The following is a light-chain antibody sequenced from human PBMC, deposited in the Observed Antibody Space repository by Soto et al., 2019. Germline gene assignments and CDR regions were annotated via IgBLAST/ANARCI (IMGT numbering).Light chain of an antibody. CDR2: KAS. CDR1: QTISSW. Sequence: DIHVALSPAALAGSLGDRVTISCRASQTISSWLACYQQKPGKAPKLLIYKASTLKSGVPSRFSGSGSGTEFTLTIRSLQPDDFAPYYCQQSYSVPRTSGQGTTV. J-gene: IGKJ1*01. CDR3: QQSYSVPRT. V-gene: IGKV1-5*03.